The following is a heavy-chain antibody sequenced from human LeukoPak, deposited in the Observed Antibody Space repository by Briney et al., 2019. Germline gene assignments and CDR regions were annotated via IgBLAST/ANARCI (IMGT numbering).Heavy chain of an antibody. CDR2: IYYSGST. D-gene: IGHD2-15*01. V-gene: IGHV4-39*01. CDR3: ARHYCTGGSCYRSDY. CDR1: GGSISSSSYY. Sequence: SETLSLTCTVSGGSISSSSYYWGWLRQPPGKGLEWIGSIYYSGSTYYNPSLKSRVTISVDTSKNQFSLKLTSVTAADTAVYYCARHYCTGGSCYRSDYWGQGTLVTVSS. J-gene: IGHJ4*02.